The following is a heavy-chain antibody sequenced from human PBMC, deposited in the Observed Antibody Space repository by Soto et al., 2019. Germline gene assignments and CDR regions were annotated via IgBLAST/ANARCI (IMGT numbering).Heavy chain of an antibody. CDR2: IYYSGST. Sequence: PETLSLTCTVSGGSISSSSYYWGWIRQPPGKGLEWIGSIYYSGSTYYNPSLKSRVTISVDTSKNQFSLKLSSVTAADTAVYYCARGERGYSYGYYYWGQGTLVTVSS. J-gene: IGHJ4*02. CDR1: GGSISSSSYY. CDR3: ARGERGYSYGYYY. D-gene: IGHD5-18*01. V-gene: IGHV4-39*01.